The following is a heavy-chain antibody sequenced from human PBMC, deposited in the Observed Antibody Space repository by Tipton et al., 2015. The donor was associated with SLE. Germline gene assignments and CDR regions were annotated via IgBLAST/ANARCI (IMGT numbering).Heavy chain of an antibody. CDR2: TAYSGTT. V-gene: IGHV4-59*11. Sequence: PGLVKPSETMSLTCTVSGGSIRSHYWSWIRQPPGKGLEWIGYTAYSGTTTYNPSLKSRVTMSVDTSKNQVALHLSSVTAADTAVYYCARDYGDYGYFDLWGRGTLVTVSS. CDR3: ARDYGDYGYFDL. D-gene: IGHD4-17*01. J-gene: IGHJ2*01. CDR1: GGSIRSHY.